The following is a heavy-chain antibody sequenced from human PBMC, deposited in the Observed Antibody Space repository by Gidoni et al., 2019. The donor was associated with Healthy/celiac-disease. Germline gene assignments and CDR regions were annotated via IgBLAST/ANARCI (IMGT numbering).Heavy chain of an antibody. V-gene: IGHV3-23*01. Sequence: EVQLLESGGGLVQPGGSLRLCCAASGFTFSSYAMSSVRQAPGKGLAGVSATRGSGGSTYYADSVKGRFTISRDTSKNTLYLQMNILRAEDTAVYYCAKDQRITIFGVVIIPDYWGQGTLVTVSS. CDR2: TRGSGGST. CDR1: GFTFSSYA. CDR3: AKDQRITIFGVVIIPDY. D-gene: IGHD3-3*01. J-gene: IGHJ4*02.